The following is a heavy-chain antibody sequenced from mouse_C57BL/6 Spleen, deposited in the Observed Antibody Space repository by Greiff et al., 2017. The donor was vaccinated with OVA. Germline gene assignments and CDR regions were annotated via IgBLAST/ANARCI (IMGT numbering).Heavy chain of an antibody. Sequence: KESCKASGYTFTSYWMQWVKQRPGQGLEWIGEIDPSDSYTNYNQKFKGKATLTVDTSSSTAYMQLSSLTSEDSAVYYCARKTGGAWFAYWGQGTLVTVSA. D-gene: IGHD4-1*01. CDR2: IDPSDSYT. CDR1: GYTFTSYW. CDR3: ARKTGGAWFAY. V-gene: IGHV1-50*01. J-gene: IGHJ3*01.